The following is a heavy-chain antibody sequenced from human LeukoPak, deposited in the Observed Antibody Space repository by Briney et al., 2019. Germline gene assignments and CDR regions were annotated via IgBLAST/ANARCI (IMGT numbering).Heavy chain of an antibody. J-gene: IGHJ4*02. CDR3: AREAQKLWFGEWYFDY. Sequence: GGSLRLSCAASGFTFSSYWMSWVRQAPGKGLEWVANIKQDGSEKYYVDSVKGRFTISRDNAKNSLYLQMNSLRAEDTAVYYCAREAQKLWFGEWYFDYWGQGTLVTVSS. V-gene: IGHV3-7*01. CDR1: GFTFSSYW. D-gene: IGHD3-10*01. CDR2: IKQDGSEK.